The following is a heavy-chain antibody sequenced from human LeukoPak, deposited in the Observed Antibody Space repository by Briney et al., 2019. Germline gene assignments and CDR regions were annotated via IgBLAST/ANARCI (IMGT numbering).Heavy chain of an antibody. J-gene: IGHJ4*02. CDR2: IYYSGST. CDR1: GGSISSYY. CDR3: ARGGEWASSSWYYFDY. D-gene: IGHD6-13*01. Sequence: SETLSLTCTVSGGSISSYYWSWIRQPPGKGLEWIGYIYYSGSTNYNPSLKSRVTISVDTSKNQFSLKLSSVTAADTAVYYCARGGEWASSSWYYFDYSGQGTLVTVSS. V-gene: IGHV4-59*08.